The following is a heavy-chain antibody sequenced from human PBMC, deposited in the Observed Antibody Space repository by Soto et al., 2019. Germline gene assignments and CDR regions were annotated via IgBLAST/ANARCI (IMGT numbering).Heavy chain of an antibody. CDR3: ARTPKTIRMVTGYYFDY. V-gene: IGHV1-69*02. CDR1: GGTFSSYT. Sequence: GASVKVSCKASGGTFSSYTISWVRQAPGQGLEWMGRIIPILGIANYAQKFQGRVTITADKSTSTAYMELSSLRSEDTAVYYCARTPKTIRMVTGYYFDYWGQGTLVTVSS. CDR2: IIPILGIA. D-gene: IGHD5-18*01. J-gene: IGHJ4*02.